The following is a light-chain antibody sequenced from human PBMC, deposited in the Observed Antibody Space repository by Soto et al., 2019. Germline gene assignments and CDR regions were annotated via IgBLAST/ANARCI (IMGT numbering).Light chain of an antibody. CDR2: KAS. Sequence: DIQMTQSPSTLSASVGDRVTITCRASQSISSWLAWYQQKPGKAPKILIYKASTLESGVPSRFSGSGSGTEVTLTISSLQPDDFATYYCQQYNSYSYTFGPGTKLEIK. CDR3: QQYNSYSYT. J-gene: IGKJ2*01. V-gene: IGKV1-5*03. CDR1: QSISSW.